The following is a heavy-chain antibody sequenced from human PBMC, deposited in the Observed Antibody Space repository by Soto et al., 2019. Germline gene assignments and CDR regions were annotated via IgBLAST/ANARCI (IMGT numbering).Heavy chain of an antibody. V-gene: IGHV3-23*01. CDR1: GFTFSSYA. J-gene: IGHJ4*02. D-gene: IGHD3-10*01. CDR2: ISGSGGST. CDR3: AKAHRSASYHNDY. Sequence: GGSLRLSCAASGFTFSSYAMSWVRQAPGKGLEWVSAISGSGGSTYYAYSVKGRFTISRDNSKNTLYLQMNSLRAEDTAVYYCAKAHRSASYHNDYWGQGTLVTVSS.